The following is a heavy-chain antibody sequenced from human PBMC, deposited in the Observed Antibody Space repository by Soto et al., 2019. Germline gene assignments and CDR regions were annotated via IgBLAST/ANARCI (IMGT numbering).Heavy chain of an antibody. J-gene: IGHJ3*02. V-gene: IGHV4-31*03. Sequence: PSETLSLTCTVSGGSVLSGGYYWSWIRQHSEKGLEWIGYIYYDGRTSYNPSLRSRVTISLDTSKNQFSLKLISVTAADTAFYYCARAGANDRFAFDIWGQGTMVTVSS. CDR1: GGSVLSGGYY. D-gene: IGHD1-1*01. CDR3: ARAGANDRFAFDI. CDR2: IYYDGRT.